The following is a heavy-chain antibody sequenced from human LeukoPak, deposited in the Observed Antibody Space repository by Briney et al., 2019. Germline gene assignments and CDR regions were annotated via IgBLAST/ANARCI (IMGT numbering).Heavy chain of an antibody. D-gene: IGHD2-2*01. CDR2: INPNSGGT. Sequence: ASVKVSCKASGYTFSSYGIGWVRQAPGQGPEWMGWINPNSGGTYYAQKFQGRVTMTRDTSISTAYMELSRLRSDDTAVYYCARDPSHAEGAYFDYWGQGTLVTVSS. CDR1: GYTFSSYG. CDR3: ARDPSHAEGAYFDY. V-gene: IGHV1-2*02. J-gene: IGHJ4*02.